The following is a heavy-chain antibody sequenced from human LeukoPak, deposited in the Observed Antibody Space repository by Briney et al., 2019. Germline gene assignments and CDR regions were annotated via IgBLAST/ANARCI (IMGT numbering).Heavy chain of an antibody. V-gene: IGHV3-48*02. D-gene: IGHD6-19*01. CDR2: INNSSSTI. CDR1: GFTFSSFS. J-gene: IGHJ6*02. Sequence: PGGSLRLSCAASGFTFSSFSMNWVRQPPAKGREWVSYINNSSSTIYYADSVKGRVTIYRDNAKNSLYLQMNSLRDEDTAVYYCARGESSGWYNLGYYYGMDVWGQGTTVTVSS. CDR3: ARGESSGWYNLGYYYGMDV.